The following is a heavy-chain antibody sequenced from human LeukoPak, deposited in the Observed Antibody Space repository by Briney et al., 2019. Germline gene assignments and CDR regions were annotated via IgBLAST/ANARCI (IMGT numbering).Heavy chain of an antibody. CDR1: GFTFSSYS. V-gene: IGHV3-21*04. CDR2: ISSSSSYI. D-gene: IGHD2-2*01. CDR3: ARDVEYQLKYFDY. J-gene: IGHJ4*02. Sequence: PGGSLRLSCAASGFTFSSYSMNWVRQAPGKGLEWVSSISSSSSYIYYADSVKGRFTISRDNAKNSLYLQMNSLRAEDTALYHCARDVEYQLKYFDYWGQGTLVTVSS.